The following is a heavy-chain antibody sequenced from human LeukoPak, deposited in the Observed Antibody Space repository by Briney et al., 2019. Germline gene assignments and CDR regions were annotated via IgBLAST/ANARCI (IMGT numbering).Heavy chain of an antibody. CDR3: AREPYYGSGSRWFDP. CDR1: GGSFSGYY. J-gene: IGHJ5*02. CDR2: INHSGST. D-gene: IGHD3-10*01. V-gene: IGHV4-34*01. Sequence: SETLSLTCAVYGGSFSGYYWSWIRRPPGKGLEWIGEINHSGSTNYNPSLKSRVTISVDTSKNQFSLKLSSVTAADTAVYYCAREPYYGSGSRWFDPWGQGTLVTVSS.